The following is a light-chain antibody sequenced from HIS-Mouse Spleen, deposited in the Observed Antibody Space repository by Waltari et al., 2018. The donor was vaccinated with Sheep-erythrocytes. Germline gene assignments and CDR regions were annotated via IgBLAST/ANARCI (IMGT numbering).Light chain of an antibody. CDR3: QQYDNLPLT. V-gene: IGKV1-8*01. CDR2: AAS. CDR1: QGISSY. J-gene: IGKJ4*01. Sequence: AIRITQSPSSFSASTGDRVTITCRASQGISSYLAWYQQKPVKAPKLLIYAASTLQSGVPSRFSGSGSGTDFTFTISSLQPEDIATYYCQQYDNLPLTFGGGTKVEIK.